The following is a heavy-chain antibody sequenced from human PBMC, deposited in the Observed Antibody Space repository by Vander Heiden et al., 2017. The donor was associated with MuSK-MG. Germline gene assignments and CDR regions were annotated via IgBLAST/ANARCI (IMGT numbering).Heavy chain of an antibody. CDR1: GLTSSRYA. D-gene: IGHD6-19*01. V-gene: IGHV3-23*01. Sequence: EVQVLESGGGLVQPWGFLRLSCSASGLTSSRYAMSWVRQAPGKGLEWVSTISGGGGSTYYADSLKGRFTISRDNSKNTLYLQMNSLRAEDTAVYYCAKGSYSTGWFFDYWGHGPLVTVSS. J-gene: IGHJ4*01. CDR3: AKGSYSTGWFFDY. CDR2: ISGGGGST.